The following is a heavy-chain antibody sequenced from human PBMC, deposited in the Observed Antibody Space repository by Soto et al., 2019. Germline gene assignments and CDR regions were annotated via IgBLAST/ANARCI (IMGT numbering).Heavy chain of an antibody. CDR3: ARRLGGGGDYFYGMDV. CDR1: GYTFTDFY. D-gene: IGHD3-16*01. CDR2: VNPRSGGT. J-gene: IGHJ6*02. V-gene: IGHV1-2*02. Sequence: QVQLVQSGAEVKKPGASVKVSCKTSGYTFTDFYIHWMRQVPGQGLEWMGWVNPRSGGTKFAKKFEGGITMTRDTSISTAYVELGRLGFDDTAVYYCARRLGGGGDYFYGMDVWGQGTAVTVSS.